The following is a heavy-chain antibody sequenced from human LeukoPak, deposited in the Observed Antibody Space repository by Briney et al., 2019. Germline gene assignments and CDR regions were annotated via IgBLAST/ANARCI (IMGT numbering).Heavy chain of an antibody. J-gene: IGHJ4*02. V-gene: IGHV3-33*01. CDR3: ARGLGYSYGYGIDY. Sequence: PWRSLRLSCAASGFIFSSYAMHWVRQAPRKGPEWVAIIWFDGSNTYYAKSVEGRFTISRDNSKNTLYLQMNSLRAEDTAVYSCARGLGYSYGYGIDYWGQGTLVIASS. CDR1: GFIFSSYA. D-gene: IGHD5-18*01. CDR2: IWFDGSNT.